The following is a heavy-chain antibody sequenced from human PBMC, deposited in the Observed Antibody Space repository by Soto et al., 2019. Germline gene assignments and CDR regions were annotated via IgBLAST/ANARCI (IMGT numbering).Heavy chain of an antibody. CDR2: VTAGGGT. V-gene: IGHV3-23*01. J-gene: IGHJ3*02. Sequence: EVQVLESGGALVQPGGSLRLSCEGSGFTVSSHAMTWIRQAPGKGPEWVSTVTAGGGTYYADSVKGRFAMSRDPSENTLYLQMNSLGAEDTAAYYCAPHVSCSGGSCQYDAFAIRGQGTMVTVSS. CDR1: GFTVSSHA. CDR3: APHVSCSGGSCQYDAFAI. D-gene: IGHD2-15*01.